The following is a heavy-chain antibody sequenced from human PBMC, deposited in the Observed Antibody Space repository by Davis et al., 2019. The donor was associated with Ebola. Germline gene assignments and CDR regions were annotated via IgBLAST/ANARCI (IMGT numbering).Heavy chain of an antibody. D-gene: IGHD3-3*01. Sequence: MPSETLSLTCAVSGGSISSSNWWSWVRQPPGKGLEWIGEIYHSGSTNYNPSLKSRVTISVDKSKNQFSLKLSSVTAADTAVYYCARQDYDFWSGSHNWFDPWGQGTLVTVSS. CDR1: GGSISSSNW. J-gene: IGHJ5*02. CDR2: IYHSGST. V-gene: IGHV4-4*02. CDR3: ARQDYDFWSGSHNWFDP.